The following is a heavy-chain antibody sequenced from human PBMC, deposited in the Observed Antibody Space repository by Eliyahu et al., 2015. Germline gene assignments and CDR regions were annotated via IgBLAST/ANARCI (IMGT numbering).Heavy chain of an antibody. CDR2: INPKTGDT. Sequence: QVQLVQSGAEVQKPGVSVQVSCKTSGYTFSDYXMHWVRXAPGQRLEWMGWINPKTGDTNYAENFQARVIMTRDTSTNTFYMELTRLISDDTAVYYCARGPNSGDFDYWGQGALVTVSS. J-gene: IGHJ4*02. CDR1: GYTFSDYX. V-gene: IGHV1-2*02. CDR3: ARGPNSGDFDY. D-gene: IGHD4-23*01.